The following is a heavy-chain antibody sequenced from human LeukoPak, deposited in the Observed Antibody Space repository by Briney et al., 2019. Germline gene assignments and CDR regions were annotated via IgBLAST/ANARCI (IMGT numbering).Heavy chain of an antibody. CDR1: GYSFTSYW. D-gene: IGHD3-10*01. V-gene: IGHV5-51*01. CDR2: IYPGDSDT. CDR3: ARLPMVRDYYYYGMDV. Sequence: GESLKISCKGSGYSFTSYWIGWVRQMPGKGLERMGIIYPGDSDTRYSPSFQGQVTISADKSISTAYLQWSSLKASDTAMYYCARLPMVRDYYYYGMDVWGQGTTVTVSS. J-gene: IGHJ6*02.